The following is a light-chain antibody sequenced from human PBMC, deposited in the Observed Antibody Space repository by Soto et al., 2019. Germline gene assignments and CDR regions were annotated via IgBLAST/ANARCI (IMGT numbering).Light chain of an antibody. Sequence: DIQMTQSPSSLSASVGDRVTITCRASQTISTYLNWYQQKPGKAPKLLIYAASSLQSGVPSRFSGSGSGADFTLTISSLQPEHFATYYCQQSLRLPYTFGQGTKLEI. CDR3: QQSLRLPYT. V-gene: IGKV1-39*01. CDR2: AAS. J-gene: IGKJ2*01. CDR1: QTISTY.